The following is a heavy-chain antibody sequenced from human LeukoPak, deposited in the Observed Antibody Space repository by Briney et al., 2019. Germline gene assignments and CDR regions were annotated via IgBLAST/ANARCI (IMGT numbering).Heavy chain of an antibody. J-gene: IGHJ4*02. V-gene: IGHV4-39*07. Sequence: SETLSLTCTVSGDSISSTNYYWGWIRQPPGKGLEWIGSIYYSGSTNYNPSLKSRVTISVDTSKNQFSLKLSSVTAADTAVYYCARVSPYYDFWSGLRGSRYYFDYWGQGTLVTVSS. CDR3: ARVSPYYDFWSGLRGSRYYFDY. CDR2: IYYSGST. D-gene: IGHD3-3*01. CDR1: GDSISSTNYY.